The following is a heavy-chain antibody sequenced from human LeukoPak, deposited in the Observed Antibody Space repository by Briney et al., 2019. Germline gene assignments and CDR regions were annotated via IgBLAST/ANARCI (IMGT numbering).Heavy chain of an antibody. Sequence: PGGSLRLSCAASGFTFSNYAMNWVRQAPGKGLEWVSSISGSGGMTFHADSLKGRFTISRDNSKNTLYLQMNSLRAEDTAVYYCARAPWNTVTGIHWFDPWGQGTLVTVSS. CDR1: GFTFSNYA. D-gene: IGHD4-17*01. V-gene: IGHV3-23*01. J-gene: IGHJ5*02. CDR2: ISGSGGMT. CDR3: ARAPWNTVTGIHWFDP.